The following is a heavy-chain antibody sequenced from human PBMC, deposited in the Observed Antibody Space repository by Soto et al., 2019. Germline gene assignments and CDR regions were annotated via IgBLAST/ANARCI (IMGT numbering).Heavy chain of an antibody. CDR1: GGSISNDYYC. J-gene: IGHJ6*02. CDR3: ARGGSGSYYPGYYYGMDV. CDR2: IYYSGST. V-gene: IGHV4-30-4*08. D-gene: IGHD3-10*01. Sequence: SETLSLTCTVSGGSISNDYYCWIWLPPRPGKGLEWIGYIYYSGSTYYNPSLKSRVTISVDTSKNQFSLKLSSVTAADTAVYYCARGGSGSYYPGYYYGMDVWGQGTTVTVSS.